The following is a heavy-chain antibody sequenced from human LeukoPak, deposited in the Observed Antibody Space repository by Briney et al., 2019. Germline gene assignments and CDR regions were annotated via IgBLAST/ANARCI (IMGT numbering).Heavy chain of an antibody. V-gene: IGHV3-30-3*01. CDR2: ISYDGSNK. J-gene: IGHJ4*02. CDR3: AREGSSWAIDY. D-gene: IGHD6-13*01. CDR1: GFTFSSYA. Sequence: GGSLRLSCAASGFTFSSYAMHWVRQAPGKGLEWVAVISYDGSNKYYADSVKGRFTISRDNSKNTLYLQMNSLRAEDTAVYYCAREGSSWAIDYWGQGTLVTVSS.